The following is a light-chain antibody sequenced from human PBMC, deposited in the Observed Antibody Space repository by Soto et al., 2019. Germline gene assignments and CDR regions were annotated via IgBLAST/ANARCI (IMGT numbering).Light chain of an antibody. J-gene: IGLJ1*01. CDR2: GNS. CDR1: SSNIGAGYD. CDR3: QSYDSRLSGSV. V-gene: IGLV1-40*01. Sequence: QSVLTQPPSMSGAPGQRVTISCTGSSSNIGAGYDVHWYQQLPGTAPKLLIYGNSNRPSGVPDRFSGSKSGTSASLAITGLQAEDEADYYCQSYDSRLSGSVFGTGTQLTVL.